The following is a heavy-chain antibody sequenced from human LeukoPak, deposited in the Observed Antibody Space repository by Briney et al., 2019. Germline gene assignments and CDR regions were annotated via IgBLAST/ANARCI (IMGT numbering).Heavy chain of an antibody. J-gene: IGHJ5*02. CDR2: IYSGGST. CDR1: GFTFSDHY. Sequence: QPGGSLRLSCAASGFTFSDHYMSWIRQAPGKGLEWVSIIYSGGSTYYADSVKGRFTISRDSSKNMVNLQMNSLRAEDTAVYYCARASCGSCPFDPWGQGTLVTVSS. V-gene: IGHV3-53*01. D-gene: IGHD2-15*01. CDR3: ARASCGSCPFDP.